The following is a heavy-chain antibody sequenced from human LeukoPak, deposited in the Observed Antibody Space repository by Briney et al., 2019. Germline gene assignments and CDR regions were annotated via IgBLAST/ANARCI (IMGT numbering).Heavy chain of an antibody. J-gene: IGHJ4*02. CDR1: GGTFSSYA. V-gene: IGHV1-69*13. Sequence: GASVKVSCKASGGTFSSYAISWVRQAPGQGLEWVGGIIPIFGTANYAQKFQGRVTITADESTSTAYMELSSLRSEDTAVYYCAVETYYYGSGSYSIDYWGQGTLVTVSS. D-gene: IGHD3-10*01. CDR2: IIPIFGTA. CDR3: AVETYYYGSGSYSIDY.